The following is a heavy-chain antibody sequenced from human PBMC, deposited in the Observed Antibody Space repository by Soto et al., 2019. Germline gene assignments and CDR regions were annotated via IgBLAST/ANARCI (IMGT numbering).Heavy chain of an antibody. D-gene: IGHD6-19*01. CDR1: GGTFSSYT. CDR2: IIPILGIA. J-gene: IGHJ4*02. V-gene: IGHV1-69*02. Sequence: QVQLVQSGAEVKKPGSSVKVSCKASGGTFSSYTISWVRQAPGQGLEWMGRIIPILGIANYAQKFQGRVTITADQSTSTAYMELSSLRSEDTAVYYCARARYSSGWQYYFDYWGQGTLVTVSS. CDR3: ARARYSSGWQYYFDY.